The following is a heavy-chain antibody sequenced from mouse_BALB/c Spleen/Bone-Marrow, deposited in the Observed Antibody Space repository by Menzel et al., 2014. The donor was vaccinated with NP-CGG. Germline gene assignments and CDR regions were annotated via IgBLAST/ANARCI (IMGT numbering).Heavy chain of an antibody. V-gene: IGHV14-3*02. Sequence: GQLQQSGAEIVKSEASDKMSCTASGLKIKDAYMHWAKQRPEQGTEWIGRIDPTNGNTKYEPKIQGKATITADTSSNSACLPLSSLTSEDTAVYCCARWLLNYDAMDYWGPGTSGTVSS. CDR1: GLKIKDAY. D-gene: IGHD2-3*01. CDR2: IDPTNGNT. CDR3: ARWLLNYDAMDY. J-gene: IGHJ4*01.